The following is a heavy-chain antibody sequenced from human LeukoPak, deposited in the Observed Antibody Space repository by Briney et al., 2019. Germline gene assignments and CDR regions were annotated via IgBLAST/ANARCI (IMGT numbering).Heavy chain of an antibody. Sequence: GGSLRLSCAASGFRFSSYDIHWVRQAPGKGLEWVTFIESDGTKEYYADSVKGRFTISRDNSKNTVYVQMNTLRAEDTAVYYCAKEGSGWYYLDYWGQGTVVTVSS. CDR1: GFRFSSYD. D-gene: IGHD6-19*01. CDR2: IESDGTKE. J-gene: IGHJ4*02. V-gene: IGHV3-30*02. CDR3: AKEGSGWYYLDY.